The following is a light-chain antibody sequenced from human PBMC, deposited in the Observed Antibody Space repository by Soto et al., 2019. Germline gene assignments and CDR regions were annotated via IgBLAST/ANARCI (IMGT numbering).Light chain of an antibody. CDR3: QQYNNWRRT. J-gene: IGKJ1*01. V-gene: IGKV3-15*01. CDR1: QSVSSN. CDR2: GAS. Sequence: EIVMTQSPATLSVSPVERATLSSRASQSVSSNLAWYQQKPGQAPRLLIYGASTRATGIPARFSGSGSGTEFTLTISSLQSEDFAVYYCQQYNNWRRTFGQGTKVDI.